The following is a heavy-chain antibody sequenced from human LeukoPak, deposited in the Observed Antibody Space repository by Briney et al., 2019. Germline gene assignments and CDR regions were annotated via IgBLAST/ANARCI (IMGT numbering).Heavy chain of an antibody. Sequence: SETLSLTCTASGGSVNTNNYYWGWIRQPPGMGLEWIGSLYYGGTTYYNPSLKSRVTISVDTSNNHFSLKLSSVTAADTAVYYCARRINFAGFDPWGQGTLVTVSS. V-gene: IGHV4-39*02. J-gene: IGHJ5*02. CDR1: GGSVNTNNYY. D-gene: IGHD6-13*01. CDR2: LYYGGTT. CDR3: ARRINFAGFDP.